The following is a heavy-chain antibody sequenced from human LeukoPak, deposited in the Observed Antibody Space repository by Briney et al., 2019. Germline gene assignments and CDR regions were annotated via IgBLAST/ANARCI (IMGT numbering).Heavy chain of an antibody. D-gene: IGHD3-22*01. J-gene: IGHJ4*02. CDR1: GGSFSGYY. Sequence: QSSETLSLTCAVYGGSFSGYYWSWIRQPPGKGLEWIGEINHSGSTNYNPSLKSRVTISVDTSKNQFSLKLSSVTAADTAVYYCAGSYYYDSSGYYQLDYWGQGTLVTVSS. CDR3: AGSYYYDSSGYYQLDY. CDR2: INHSGST. V-gene: IGHV4-34*01.